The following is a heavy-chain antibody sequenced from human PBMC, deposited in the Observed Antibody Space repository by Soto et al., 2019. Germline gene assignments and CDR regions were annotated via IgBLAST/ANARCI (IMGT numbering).Heavy chain of an antibody. CDR1: GGTFSSYA. V-gene: IGHV1-69*01. CDR2: IIPIFGTA. CDR3: ATRRGYYVWFDP. Sequence: QVQLVQSGAEVKKPGSSVKVSCKASGGTFSSYAISWVRQAPGQGLEWMGGIIPIFGTANYAQKFQGRVTITADESTRPAYMELSSLGSEDTAVYYWATRRGYYVWFDPWGQGTLVTVSS. D-gene: IGHD3-22*01. J-gene: IGHJ5*02.